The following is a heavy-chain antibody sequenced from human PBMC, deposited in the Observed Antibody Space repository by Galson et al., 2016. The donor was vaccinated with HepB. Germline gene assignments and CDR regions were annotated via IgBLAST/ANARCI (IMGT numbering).Heavy chain of an antibody. CDR1: GFSLSSSGVG. CDR3: AHRRTSADYGSGKDHCFDY. D-gene: IGHD3-10*01. CDR2: IYWNDDK. Sequence: PALVKPTQTLTLTCTFSGFSLSSSGVGVGWIRQSTGKALEWLTLIYWNDDKRYSPSLKSRLTITKDTSKNQVVLTLTNMDPVDTATYYCAHRRTSADYGSGKDHCFDYWGQGILVTVSS. V-gene: IGHV2-5*01. J-gene: IGHJ4*02.